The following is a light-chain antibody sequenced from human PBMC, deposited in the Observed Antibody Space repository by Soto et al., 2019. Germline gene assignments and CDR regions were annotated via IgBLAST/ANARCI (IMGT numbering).Light chain of an antibody. CDR3: SSYTSSRAYV. J-gene: IGLJ1*01. CDR2: EVS. Sequence: QSALTQPASVSGSPGQSITISCTGTSSDVGGYNYVSWYQQQSGKAPKLMIHEVSNRPSGVSNRFSGSKSGNTASLTISGLEAEDEADYYCSSYTSSRAYVFGTVTKV. CDR1: SSDVGGYNY. V-gene: IGLV2-14*01.